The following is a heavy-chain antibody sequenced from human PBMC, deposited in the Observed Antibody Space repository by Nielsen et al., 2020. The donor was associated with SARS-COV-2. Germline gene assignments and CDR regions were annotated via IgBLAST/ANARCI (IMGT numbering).Heavy chain of an antibody. D-gene: IGHD6-13*01. J-gene: IGHJ6*02. CDR2: INPSGGST. Sequence: ASVKVSCKASGGTFSSYAISWVRQAPGQGLEWMGIINPSGGSTSYAQKFQGRVTMTRDTSTSTVYMELSSLRSEDTAVYYCARGDSSSWYGMDVWGQGTTVTVSS. CDR3: ARGDSSSWYGMDV. V-gene: IGHV1-46*01. CDR1: GGTFSSYA.